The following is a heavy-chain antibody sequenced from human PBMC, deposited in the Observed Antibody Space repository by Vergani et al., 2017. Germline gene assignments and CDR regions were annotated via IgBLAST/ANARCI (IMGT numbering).Heavy chain of an antibody. CDR1: GESFSSFY. V-gene: IGHV4-34*02. D-gene: IGHD1-14*01. CDR2: INNDGHT. Sequence: QVQLQQWGAGVVKPSGTLSLTCAVFGESFSSFYWSWIRQPPGKGLEWIGEINNDGHTNYNPSLESRVTVSRDTAKNQFSLNLMSVTAADTATYYCASDHIAYGMDVWGQGTSVTVFS. CDR3: ASDHIAYGMDV. J-gene: IGHJ6*02.